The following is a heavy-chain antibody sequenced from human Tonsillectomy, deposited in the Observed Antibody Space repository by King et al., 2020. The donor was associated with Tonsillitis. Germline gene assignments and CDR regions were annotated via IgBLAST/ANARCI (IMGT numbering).Heavy chain of an antibody. CDR2: ISYDGSNK. Sequence: VQLVESGGGVVQPGRSLRLSCAASGFTFSSYAMHWVRQAPGKGLEWVAVISYDGSNKYYADSVKGRFTISRDNSKNTLYLQMNSLRAEDTAVYYCARGNYWNSIGLFDYWGQGTLVTVSS. D-gene: IGHD1-7*01. CDR1: GFTFSSYA. CDR3: ARGNYWNSIGLFDY. J-gene: IGHJ4*02. V-gene: IGHV3-30-3*01.